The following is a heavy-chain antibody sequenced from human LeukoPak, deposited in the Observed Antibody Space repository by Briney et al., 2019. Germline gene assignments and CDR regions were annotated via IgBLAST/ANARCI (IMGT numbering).Heavy chain of an antibody. CDR1: GYTFTSYG. CDR2: ISAYNDNT. Sequence: ASVKVSCKASGYTFTSYGISWVRQAPGQGLEWMGCISAYNDNTNYAQKLQGKVTMTTDTSTSTAYMELRSLRSDSTGVYYCAREGSTYSYGSGSYYRFDYWGQGTLVTVSS. V-gene: IGHV1-18*01. CDR3: AREGSTYSYGSGSYYRFDY. J-gene: IGHJ4*02. D-gene: IGHD3-10*01.